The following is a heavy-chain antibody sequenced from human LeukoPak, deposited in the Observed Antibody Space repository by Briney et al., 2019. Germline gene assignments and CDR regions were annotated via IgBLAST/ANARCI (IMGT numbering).Heavy chain of an antibody. Sequence: TGGSLRLSCAASGFTFNGYSMNWVRQAPGKGLEWVSSISSSSSYIYYADSVKGRFTISRDNTKNSLYLQMNSLRAEDTAVYYCASRLYRSWAVWCQGTLATVTS. J-gene: IGHJ4*02. CDR1: GFTFNGYS. CDR3: ASRLYRSWAV. CDR2: ISSSSSYI. D-gene: IGHD6-6*01. V-gene: IGHV3-21*01.